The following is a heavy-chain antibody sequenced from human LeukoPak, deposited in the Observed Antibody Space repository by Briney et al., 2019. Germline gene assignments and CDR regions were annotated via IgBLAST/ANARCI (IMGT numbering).Heavy chain of an antibody. CDR3: ARSTGLTLAGPFDY. CDR2: IYYTGST. D-gene: IGHD6-19*01. V-gene: IGHV4-39*01. Sequence: PSETLSLTCSVSGGSIGITSNYWGWVRQPPGKGLEWIGSIYYTGSTYYNPSLKSRVTISVDTSKNQFSLKLSSVTAADTAVFFCARSTGLTLAGPFDYWGQGTLVTVSS. J-gene: IGHJ4*02. CDR1: GGSIGITSNY.